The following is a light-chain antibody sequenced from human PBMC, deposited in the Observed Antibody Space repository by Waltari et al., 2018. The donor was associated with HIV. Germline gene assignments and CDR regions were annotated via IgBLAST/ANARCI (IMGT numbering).Light chain of an antibody. J-gene: IGKJ4*01. CDR2: DAS. Sequence: EIVLTQSPATLSLSPGESATLPCRASQSVNNYLAWYQQKPGQAPRLLIYDASNRATGIPARFSGSGSGTDFTLTISSLEPEDFAVYYCQQRSNWPPLTFGGGTKVEIK. CDR1: QSVNNY. V-gene: IGKV3-11*01. CDR3: QQRSNWPPLT.